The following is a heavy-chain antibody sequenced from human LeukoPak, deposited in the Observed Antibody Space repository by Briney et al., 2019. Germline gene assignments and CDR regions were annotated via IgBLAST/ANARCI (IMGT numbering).Heavy chain of an antibody. D-gene: IGHD6-13*01. Sequence: ASVKVSCKASGYTFSVYFINWVRQAPGQGLEWMGIIYPSGGRTNYAQKFQGRVTMTRDMSTSTVYMELSSLSSDDTAVYYCARTLYIAAAPGGLDYWGQGTLVTVSS. CDR1: GYTFSVYF. CDR3: ARTLYIAAAPGGLDY. CDR2: IYPSGGRT. J-gene: IGHJ4*02. V-gene: IGHV1-46*01.